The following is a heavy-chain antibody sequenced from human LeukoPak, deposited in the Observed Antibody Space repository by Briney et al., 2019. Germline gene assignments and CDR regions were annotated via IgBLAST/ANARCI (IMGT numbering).Heavy chain of an antibody. J-gene: IGHJ4*02. CDR3: AREPKLAGYFDY. D-gene: IGHD2-15*01. V-gene: IGHV3-23*01. Sequence: GGTLRLSCAASGFIFSSHGMNWVRQAPGKGLEWVSGISPSGDITYYADSVKGRFTISRDNAKNSLYLQMNSLRAEDTAVYYCAREPKLAGYFDYWGQGTLVTVSS. CDR2: ISPSGDIT. CDR1: GFIFSSHG.